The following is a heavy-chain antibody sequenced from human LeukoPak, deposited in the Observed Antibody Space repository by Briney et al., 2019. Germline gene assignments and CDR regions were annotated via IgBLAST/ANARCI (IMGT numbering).Heavy chain of an antibody. CDR1: GFTSDDYA. J-gene: IGHJ6*03. CDR2: ISWDGGST. V-gene: IGHV3-43D*03. CDR3: ARDFSRGSYKGRDYYMDV. Sequence: GGSLRLSCAASGFTSDDYAMHWVRQAPGKGLEWVSLISWDGGSTYADSVKGRFTISRDNTKNSLYLQMNSLRAEDTAVYYCARDFSRGSYKGRDYYMDVWGKGTTVTVSS. D-gene: IGHD1-26*01.